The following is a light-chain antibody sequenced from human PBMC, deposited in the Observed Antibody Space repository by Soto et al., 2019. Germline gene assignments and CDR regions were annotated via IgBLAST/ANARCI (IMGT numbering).Light chain of an antibody. Sequence: EIVMTQSPATLSVSPGESASLSCRASESVSSNFAWYQQKPGQSPRLLIFGASTRATGVPARFSGNGSETEFTLTISSLVSEDSAVYYCQQYNNWPPWTFGRGTKVEIK. CDR3: QQYNNWPPWT. J-gene: IGKJ1*01. V-gene: IGKV3-15*01. CDR1: ESVSSN. CDR2: GAS.